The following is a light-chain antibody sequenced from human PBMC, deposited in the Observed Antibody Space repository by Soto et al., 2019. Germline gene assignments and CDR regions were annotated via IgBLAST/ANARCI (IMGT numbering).Light chain of an antibody. CDR2: DTS. V-gene: IGKV1-33*01. CDR3: QQYDNLPLT. CDR1: KAINTY. Sequence: DIQLTKSPSSLSASVGDSLTITCQPSKAINTYLHWYQQKPGKAPKLLIYDTSNLATGVPSRFIGRGSGTDFTVTITSLQPEDIATYYCQQYDNLPLTFGGGTKVEIK. J-gene: IGKJ4*01.